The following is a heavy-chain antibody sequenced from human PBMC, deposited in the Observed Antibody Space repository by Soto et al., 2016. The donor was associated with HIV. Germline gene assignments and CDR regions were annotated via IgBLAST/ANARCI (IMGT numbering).Heavy chain of an antibody. D-gene: IGHD3-3*01. CDR2: INSDGSST. Sequence: EVQLVESGGGLVQPGGSLRLSCAASGFNFSSYWMHWVRQAPRKGLMWVSRINSDGSSTRYADSVKGRFTISRDNAKNTLYLQMNSLRADDTAVYYCARDRSFWSGSLYYWGQGTLVTVSS. J-gene: IGHJ4*02. CDR3: ARDRSFWSGSLYY. V-gene: IGHV3-74*01. CDR1: GFNFSSYW.